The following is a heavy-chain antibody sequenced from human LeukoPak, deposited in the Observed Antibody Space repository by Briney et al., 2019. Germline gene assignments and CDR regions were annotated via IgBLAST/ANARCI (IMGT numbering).Heavy chain of an antibody. J-gene: IGHJ5*02. CDR3: AKAFNWGFDP. V-gene: IGHV3-30*04. D-gene: IGHD1-1*01. CDR1: GFTFSSYA. CDR2: ISYDGSNK. Sequence: GGSLRLSCAASGFTFSSYAMHWVRQAPGKGLEWVAVISYDGSNKYYADSVKGRFTISRDNSKHALYLQMNSLRAEDTAVYYCAKAFNWGFDPWGQGTLVTVSS.